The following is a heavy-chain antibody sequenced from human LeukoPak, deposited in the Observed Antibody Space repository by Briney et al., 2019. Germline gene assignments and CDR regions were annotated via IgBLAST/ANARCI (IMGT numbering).Heavy chain of an antibody. D-gene: IGHD6-19*01. CDR2: INHRGST. J-gene: IGHJ4*02. CDR3: ARGRSSGWSSSIDY. CDR1: GGSFSAYY. Sequence: KPSETLSLTCAVYGGSFSAYYWSWIRQPPGKGLEWIGEINHRGSTNYNPPLKSRVTISVDTSKNQFSLNLSSVAAADTAVYYCARGRSSGWSSSIDYWGQGTLVTVSS. V-gene: IGHV4-34*01.